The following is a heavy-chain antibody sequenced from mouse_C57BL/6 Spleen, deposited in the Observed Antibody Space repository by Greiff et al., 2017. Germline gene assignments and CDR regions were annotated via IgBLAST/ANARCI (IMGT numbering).Heavy chain of an antibody. V-gene: IGHV1-55*01. D-gene: IGHD1-1*01. CDR3: ARGYYGSSTYFDV. CDR2: IYPGSGST. CDR1: GYTFTSYW. Sequence: QVQLKQPGAELVKPGASVKMSCKASGYTFTSYWITWVKQRPGQGLEWIGDIYPGSGSTNYNEKFKSKATLTVDTSSSTAYMQLSSLTSEDSAVYYCARGYYGSSTYFDVWGTGTTVTVSS. J-gene: IGHJ1*03.